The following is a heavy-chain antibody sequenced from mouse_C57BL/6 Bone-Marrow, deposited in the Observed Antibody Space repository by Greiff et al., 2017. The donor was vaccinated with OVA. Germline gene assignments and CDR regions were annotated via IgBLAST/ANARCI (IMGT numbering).Heavy chain of an antibody. J-gene: IGHJ2*01. CDR2: FYPGSGSI. CDR3: ARHEDGPYYFDY. CDR1: GYTFTEYT. V-gene: IGHV1-62-2*01. Sequence: VQRVESGAELVKPGASVKLSCKASGYTFTEYTIHWVKQRSGQGLEWIGWFYPGSGSIKYNEKFKDKATLTADKSSSTVYMELSRLTSEDSAVYFCARHEDGPYYFDYWGQGTTLTVSS.